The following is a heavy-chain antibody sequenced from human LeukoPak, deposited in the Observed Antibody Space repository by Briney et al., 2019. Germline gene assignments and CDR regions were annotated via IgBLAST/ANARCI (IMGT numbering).Heavy chain of an antibody. Sequence: SETLSLTCTVSGGSISISSDYWGWIRQPPGKGLEWIGDIYYSGSTNYNPSLKSRVTMSVDTSKNQFSLKLNSATAADTAVYYCARRLSTRSYYLDDWGQGTLVTVSS. J-gene: IGHJ4*02. CDR2: IYYSGST. D-gene: IGHD2/OR15-2a*01. V-gene: IGHV4-39*01. CDR1: GGSISISSDY. CDR3: ARRLSTRSYYLDD.